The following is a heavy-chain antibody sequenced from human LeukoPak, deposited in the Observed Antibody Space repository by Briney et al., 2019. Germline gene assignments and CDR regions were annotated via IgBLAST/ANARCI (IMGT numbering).Heavy chain of an antibody. CDR3: ARARKYDFWSGYLYYYYGMDV. D-gene: IGHD3-3*01. CDR1: GYTFTGYY. Sequence: ASVKVSCKASGYTFTGYYMHWVRQAPGQGLEWMGWISAYNGNTNYAQKLQGRVTMTRNTSISTAYMELSSLRSEDTAVYYCARARKYDFWSGYLYYYYGMDVWGQGTTVTVSS. V-gene: IGHV1-2*02. J-gene: IGHJ6*02. CDR2: ISAYNGNT.